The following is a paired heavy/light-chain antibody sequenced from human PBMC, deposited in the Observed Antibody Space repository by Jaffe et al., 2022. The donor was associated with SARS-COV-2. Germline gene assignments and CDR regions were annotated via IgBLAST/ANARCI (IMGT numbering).Heavy chain of an antibody. CDR1: GFTFRIHA. J-gene: IGHJ5*02. CDR3: ARGSGSPHWFDP. Sequence: EVQLLESGGGLVQPGGSLRLSCAASGFTFRIHAMNWVRQAPGKGLEWVSVIGGIDNTIIYADSVKGRFTISRDNSKNTLFLQMNSLRADDTAVYFCARGSGSPHWFDPWGQGTLVTVSS. V-gene: IGHV3-23*01. CDR2: IGGIDNTI. D-gene: IGHD3-10*01.
Light chain of an antibody. V-gene: IGKV3-15*01. J-gene: IGKJ2*02. CDR2: GAS. CDR3: QQHSKWPRT. CDR1: QSVDSN. Sequence: EIVMTQSPVTLSVSPGERATLSCRASQSVDSNVAWYQQKPGQAPRLLIYGASTRATEIPARFSGSGSGTEFTLTISSLQSEDFAVYYCQQHSKWPRTFGQGTKLDIK.